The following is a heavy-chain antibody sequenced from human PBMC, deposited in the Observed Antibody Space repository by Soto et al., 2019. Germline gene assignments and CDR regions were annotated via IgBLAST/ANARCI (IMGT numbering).Heavy chain of an antibody. CDR3: VKSQSGYTSSWYFD. CDR1: GFSFTSYW. Sequence: GESLKISCQGSGFSFTSYWIGWVRQMPGKGLEWMGLIYPRDSDTRYSPSFQGNVTFSVDKSSSTAFLQWNNLKASDTAVFYCVKSQSGYTSSWYFDWGQGTLVAFSS. J-gene: IGHJ4*02. V-gene: IGHV5-51*01. D-gene: IGHD6-13*01. CDR2: IYPRDSDT.